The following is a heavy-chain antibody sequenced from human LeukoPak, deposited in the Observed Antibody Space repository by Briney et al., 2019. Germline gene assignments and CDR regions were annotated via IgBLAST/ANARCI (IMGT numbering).Heavy chain of an antibody. V-gene: IGHV1-2*02. D-gene: IGHD6-6*01. J-gene: IGHJ5*02. Sequence: GASVKVSCKASGYTFTGYYMHWVRQAPGQGLEWMGWINPNSGGTNYAQKCQGRVTMTRDTSISTAYMELSRLRSDDTAVYYCASRQLVGPGFDPWGQGTLVTVSS. CDR1: GYTFTGYY. CDR3: ASRQLVGPGFDP. CDR2: INPNSGGT.